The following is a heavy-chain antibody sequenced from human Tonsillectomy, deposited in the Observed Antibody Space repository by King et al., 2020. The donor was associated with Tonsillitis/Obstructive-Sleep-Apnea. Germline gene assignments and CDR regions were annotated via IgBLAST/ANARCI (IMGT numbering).Heavy chain of an antibody. CDR2: ISSNGGST. CDR3: AREGIFSHYMDV. D-gene: IGHD3-9*01. V-gene: IGHV3-64*01. J-gene: IGHJ6*03. CDR1: GFTFSSYA. Sequence: VQLVESGGGLVQPEGSLRLSCAASGFTFSSYAMHWVRQAPGKGLEYVSAISSNGGSTYYANSVKGRFTISRDNSKNTLYLQMGSLRAEDMAVYYCAREGIFSHYMDVWGKGTTVTVSS.